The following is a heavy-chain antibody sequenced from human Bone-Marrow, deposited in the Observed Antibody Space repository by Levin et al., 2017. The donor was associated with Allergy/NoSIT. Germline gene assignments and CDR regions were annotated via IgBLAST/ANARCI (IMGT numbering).Heavy chain of an antibody. CDR2: IYSSGMT. CDR3: ARENGSSWFY. V-gene: IGHV4-39*02. CDR1: GGSISSGFYY. D-gene: IGHD6-13*01. Sequence: SQTLSLTCTVSGGSISSGFYYWGWIRQSPEKGLEWIASIYSSGMTYFNPSLRSRVTISQDTSKNQFSLQLRSVTAADTAVYYCARENGSSWFYWGQGSLVTVSS. J-gene: IGHJ4*02.